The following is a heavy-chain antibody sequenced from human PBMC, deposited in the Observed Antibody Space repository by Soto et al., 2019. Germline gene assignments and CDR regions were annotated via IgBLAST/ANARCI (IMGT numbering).Heavy chain of an antibody. Sequence: QVQLVQSGAEVKQPGASVRVSCRASGYTFTNHDIIWVRQATGQGLEWMGWMNPNSGKTGYAQKFQGRVTMTRSTSISTAYMELSSLRSEDTAVYYCATRYGSGWHELDHWGQGTLVTVSS. CDR1: GYTFTNHD. CDR3: ATRYGSGWHELDH. CDR2: MNPNSGKT. D-gene: IGHD6-19*01. J-gene: IGHJ5*02. V-gene: IGHV1-8*01.